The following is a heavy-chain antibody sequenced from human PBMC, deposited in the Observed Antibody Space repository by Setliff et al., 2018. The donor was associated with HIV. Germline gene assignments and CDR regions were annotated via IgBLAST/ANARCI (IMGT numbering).Heavy chain of an antibody. D-gene: IGHD3-10*01. Sequence: GGSLRLSCAASGFAFGSFAMTWVRQAPGKGLEWVSSISTNGDSTFYADSVKGRFTISRDNSKNTLYLQMNSLRAEDTAVYYCARSVIGYYYYGMDVWGQGTLVTVSS. CDR2: ISTNGDST. CDR1: GFAFGSFA. J-gene: IGHJ6*02. V-gene: IGHV3-23*01. CDR3: ARSVIGYYYYGMDV.